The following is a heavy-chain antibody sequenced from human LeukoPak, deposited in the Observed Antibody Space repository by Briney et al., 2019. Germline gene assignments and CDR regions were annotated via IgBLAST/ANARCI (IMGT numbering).Heavy chain of an antibody. D-gene: IGHD3-9*01. V-gene: IGHV4-30-2*01. CDR3: ARTYYDILTGYYEDY. CDR2: IYHSGST. Sequence: SETLSLTCAVSGGSISSGGYSWSWIRQPPGKGLEWIGYIYHSGSTYYNPSLKSRVTISVDRSKNQFSLKLSSVTAADTAVYYCARTYYDILTGYYEDYWGQGTLVTVSS. CDR1: GGSISSGGYS. J-gene: IGHJ4*02.